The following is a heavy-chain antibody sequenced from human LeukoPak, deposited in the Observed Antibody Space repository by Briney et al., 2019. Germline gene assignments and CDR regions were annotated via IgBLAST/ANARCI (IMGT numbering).Heavy chain of an antibody. Sequence: GGPLRLSCAASGFTVSSNYMSWVRQAPGKGLEWVSVIYSGGSTYYADSVKGRFTISRDNSKNTLYLQMNSLRAEDTAVYYCARGIYYYYGMDVWGQGTTVTVSS. V-gene: IGHV3-53*01. CDR3: ARGIYYYYGMDV. D-gene: IGHD1-14*01. CDR2: IYSGGST. J-gene: IGHJ6*02. CDR1: GFTVSSNY.